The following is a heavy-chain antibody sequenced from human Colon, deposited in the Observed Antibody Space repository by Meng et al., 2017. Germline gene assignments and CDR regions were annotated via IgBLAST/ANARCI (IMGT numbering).Heavy chain of an antibody. CDR1: GGFLNSDDFH. Sequence: QVQLQESGSGLVKPPQTASRTCTVSGGFLNSDDFHWSWIRQSPGGGLEWIGLLSYGGSTFYNPSLRSRVAISADTSKSQFSLYLRSVTAADTAVYYCAREWRHYYGAGSFDHWGQGALVTVSS. CDR2: LSYGGST. CDR3: AREWRHYYGAGSFDH. V-gene: IGHV4-30-4*01. D-gene: IGHD3-10*01. J-gene: IGHJ4*02.